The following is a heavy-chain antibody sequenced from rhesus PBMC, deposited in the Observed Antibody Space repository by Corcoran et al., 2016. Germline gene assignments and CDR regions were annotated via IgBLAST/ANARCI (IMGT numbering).Heavy chain of an antibody. D-gene: IGHD2-27*01. J-gene: IGHJ4*01. CDR1: GFSFHTYG. Sequence: ELQLVETGGGLVQPGGSLRLSCAASGFSFHTYGMTWVRKAPGKELDWGSGIHTNGGTTYYADAVKGRFTISRDNSKNTLYLQMNSLSTEDTAVYYCATDMVEFTGSVNYWGQGVLVTVSS. V-gene: IGHV3S5*01. CDR2: IHTNGGTT. CDR3: ATDMVEFTGSVNY.